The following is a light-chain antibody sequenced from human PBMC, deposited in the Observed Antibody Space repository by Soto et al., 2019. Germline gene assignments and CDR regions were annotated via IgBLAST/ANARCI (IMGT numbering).Light chain of an antibody. CDR3: QQYDNSRT. CDR1: QSLSGSY. Sequence: EIVLTQSPGTLSLSPGERATLSCRASQSLSGSYLAWYQQKPGQAPRLLIYGASSRAAGIPDRFSGSGSGTDFALTISRLVPEDFAVYYCQQYDNSRTFGQGTKVEIK. CDR2: GAS. V-gene: IGKV3-20*01. J-gene: IGKJ1*01.